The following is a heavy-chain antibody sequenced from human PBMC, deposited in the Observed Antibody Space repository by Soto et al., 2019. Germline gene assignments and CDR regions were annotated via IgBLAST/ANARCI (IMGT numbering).Heavy chain of an antibody. CDR2: IYPGDSDT. CDR3: ARHSSASMITLSTSRHYYGMSF. Sequence: GESLKISCKGSGYSFTSYWIGWVRQMPGKGLEWMGIIYPGDSDTRYSPSFQGQVTISADKSIGTAYLQWSSLKASDTAMYYCARHSSASMITLSTSRHYYGMSFWGQGSSVPGS. V-gene: IGHV5-51*01. J-gene: IGHJ6*02. CDR1: GYSFTSYW. D-gene: IGHD3-16*01.